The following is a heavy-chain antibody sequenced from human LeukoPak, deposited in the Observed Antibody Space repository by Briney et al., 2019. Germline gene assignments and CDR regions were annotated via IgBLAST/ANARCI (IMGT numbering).Heavy chain of an antibody. CDR3: ARDRLYCSGGSCYYYYGMDV. D-gene: IGHD2-15*01. J-gene: IGHJ6*02. Sequence: AGGSLRLSCVVSGLTLSNYGMSWVRQAPGKGLEWVSGISERGGSTNYADSVKGRFTISRHNSKNTLYLQMNSLRAEDTAVYYCARDRLYCSGGSCYYYYGMDVWGQGTTVTVSS. CDR1: GLTLSNYG. V-gene: IGHV3-23*01. CDR2: ISERGGST.